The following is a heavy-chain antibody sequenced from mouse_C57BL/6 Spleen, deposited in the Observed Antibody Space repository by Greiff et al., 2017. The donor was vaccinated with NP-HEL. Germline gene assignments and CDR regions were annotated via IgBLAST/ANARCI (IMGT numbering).Heavy chain of an antibody. J-gene: IGHJ4*01. CDR1: GFNFKDYY. CDR2: IDPVDGEP. D-gene: IGHD1-1*01. V-gene: IGHV14-2*01. CDR3: VRWGFTSVVCGDC. Sequence: VQLKQSGAELVKPGASVKLSCTASGFNFKDYYMHWVKQRTEQGLAWIGRIDPVDGEPKYAPKFQGKATITAATSSNPAYLLLSSLTSEDAAVSFGVRWGFTSVVCGDCRGNRTSVTVSS.